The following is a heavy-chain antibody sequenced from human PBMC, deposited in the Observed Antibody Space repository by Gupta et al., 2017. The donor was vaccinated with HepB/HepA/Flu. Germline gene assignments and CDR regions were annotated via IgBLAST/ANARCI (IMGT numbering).Heavy chain of an antibody. V-gene: IGHV4-59*08. CDR2: IYYTGST. CDR1: GGSITNYY. Sequence: QVLLQESGPGLVKPSETLSLTCTVSGGSITNYYWNWIRQPPGKELEWIGYIYYTGSTSYNPSLKSRVTMSVDTSKNQFSLRLSSVTAADRAVYYCARSREGSYNYPGNALDIWGQGTMVSVSS. CDR3: ARSREGSYNYPGNALDI. J-gene: IGHJ3*02. D-gene: IGHD1-26*01.